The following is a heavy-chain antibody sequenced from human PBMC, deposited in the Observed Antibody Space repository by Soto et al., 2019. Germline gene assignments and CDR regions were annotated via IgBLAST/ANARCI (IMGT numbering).Heavy chain of an antibody. CDR3: ARVYYKGGYYAHFDY. Sequence: SETLSLTCTVSGGSISSYYWSWIRQPPGKGLEWIGYIYYSGSTNYNPSLKSRVTISVDTSKNQFSLKLSSVTAADTAVYYCARVYYKGGYYAHFDYWGQRTLVTVSS. D-gene: IGHD5-12*01. CDR2: IYYSGST. V-gene: IGHV4-59*01. J-gene: IGHJ4*02. CDR1: GGSISSYY.